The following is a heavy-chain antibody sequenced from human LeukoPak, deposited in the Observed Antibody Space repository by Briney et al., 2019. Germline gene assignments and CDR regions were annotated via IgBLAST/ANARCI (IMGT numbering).Heavy chain of an antibody. Sequence: SETLSLTCTVSGGSISSYYWSWIRQPPGKGLEWIGYIYYSGSTSYNPSLKSRVTISLDTSNNQFSLKLRSVTAADTAVYYCARGEWELGWFDPWGQGTLVTVSS. CDR3: ARGEWELGWFDP. CDR1: GGSISSYY. CDR2: IYYSGST. J-gene: IGHJ5*02. V-gene: IGHV4-59*01. D-gene: IGHD1-26*01.